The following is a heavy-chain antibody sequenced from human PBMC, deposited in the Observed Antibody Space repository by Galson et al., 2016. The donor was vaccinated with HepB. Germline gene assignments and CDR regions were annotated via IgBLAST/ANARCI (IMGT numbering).Heavy chain of an antibody. V-gene: IGHV1-69*04. J-gene: IGHJ6*02. CDR3: ARAREPYIDVLTDSFDYGLDV. CDR1: GDSFITYA. CDR2: IVPILGKA. D-gene: IGHD3-9*01. Sequence: SVKVSCKASGDSFITYAIGWVRLAPGQGLEWMGSIVPILGKAKYAQTFQDRVTITADRSTGAAYMELSGLRSEDTAVYYCARAREPYIDVLTDSFDYGLDVWGHGTTVIVS.